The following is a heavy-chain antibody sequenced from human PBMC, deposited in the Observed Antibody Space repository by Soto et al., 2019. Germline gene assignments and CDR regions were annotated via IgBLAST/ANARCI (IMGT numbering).Heavy chain of an antibody. Sequence: SETLSLTCAVYGGSFSGYYWSWIRQPPGKGLEWIGEINHSGSTNYNPSLKSRVTISVDTSKNQFSLKLSSVTAADTAVYYCARGRLYGSGSYDFDYWGQGTLVTVSS. CDR1: GGSFSGYY. J-gene: IGHJ4*02. CDR2: INHSGST. V-gene: IGHV4-34*01. D-gene: IGHD3-10*01. CDR3: ARGRLYGSGSYDFDY.